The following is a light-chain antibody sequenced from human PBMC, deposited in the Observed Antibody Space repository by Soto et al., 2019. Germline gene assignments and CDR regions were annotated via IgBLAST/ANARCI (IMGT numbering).Light chain of an antibody. J-gene: IGLJ1*01. Sequence: QSALTQPPSASGSPGQSVIISCTGTSSDVGGYNYVSWYQHHPGKAPKLMIYDVNKRPSGVPDRFSGSKSGNTASLTVSGIQAEDEADYYCSSYAGSNNFVFGTGTKLTVL. V-gene: IGLV2-8*01. CDR2: DVN. CDR1: SSDVGGYNY. CDR3: SSYAGSNNFV.